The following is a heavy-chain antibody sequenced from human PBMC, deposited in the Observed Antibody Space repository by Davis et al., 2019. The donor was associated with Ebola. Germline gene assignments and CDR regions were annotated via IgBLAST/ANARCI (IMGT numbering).Heavy chain of an antibody. V-gene: IGHV3-11*01. J-gene: IGHJ6*02. Sequence: PGGSLRLSCAASGFTFSDYYMSWIRQAPGKGLEWLSYISTYGTTIDYGDSVKGRFTISRDNAKNSLYLQMHSLRPEDTAVYYCARGERRYYDYNGMDVWGQGTTVTVSS. CDR3: ARGERRYYDYNGMDV. CDR2: ISTYGTTI. CDR1: GFTFSDYY. D-gene: IGHD1-1*01.